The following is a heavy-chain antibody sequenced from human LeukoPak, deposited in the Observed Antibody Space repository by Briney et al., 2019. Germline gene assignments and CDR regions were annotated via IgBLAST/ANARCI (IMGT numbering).Heavy chain of an antibody. Sequence: GGSLRLSCAASGFTFSNAWMSWVRQAPGKGLEWVGRIKRKSNGGTIDYAAPGKGIFTISRDDSKNTLYLQMNSLKTEDTAIYYCATGVAVAGLVPFDYWGQGTLVTVSS. J-gene: IGHJ4*02. CDR3: ATGVAVAGLVPFDY. CDR2: IKRKSNGGTI. CDR1: GFTFSNAW. V-gene: IGHV3-15*01. D-gene: IGHD6-19*01.